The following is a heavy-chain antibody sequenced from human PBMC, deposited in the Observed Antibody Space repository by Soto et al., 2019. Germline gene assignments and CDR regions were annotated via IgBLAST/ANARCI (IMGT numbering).Heavy chain of an antibody. CDR3: ARANYYGMDV. V-gene: IGHV3-21*01. Sequence: VGSRRLSCAASGFTFSSYSMNWVRHAPGKGLEWVSSISSSSSYIYYADSVKGRFTISRDNAKNSLYLQMNSLRAEDTAVYYCARANYYGMDVWGQGTTVTVSS. CDR2: ISSSSSYI. CDR1: GFTFSSYS. J-gene: IGHJ6*02.